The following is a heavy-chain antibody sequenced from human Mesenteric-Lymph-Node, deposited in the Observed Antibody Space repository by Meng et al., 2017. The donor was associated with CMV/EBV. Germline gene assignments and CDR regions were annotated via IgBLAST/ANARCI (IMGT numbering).Heavy chain of an antibody. CDR2: IYPDNSDT. D-gene: IGHD4-17*01. CDR1: GYIFTNYW. J-gene: IGHJ4*03. CDR3: ARRLDYGEYYFDY. Sequence: GESLKISCKASGYIFTNYWIGWVRQMPGKGLEWMGIIYPDNSDTTYSPSFQGQVTISADRSISTAYLQWSSLKASDSAMYYCARRLDYGEYYFDYWGQGTTVTVSS. V-gene: IGHV5-51*01.